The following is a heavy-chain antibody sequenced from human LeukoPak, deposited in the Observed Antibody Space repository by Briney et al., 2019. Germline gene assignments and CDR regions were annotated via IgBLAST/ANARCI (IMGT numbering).Heavy chain of an antibody. D-gene: IGHD4-17*01. CDR1: GDSISGFY. CDR3: ARGLPSYGDYVDYYFYMDV. Sequence: SETLSLTCTVSGDSISGFYWSWIRQPAGKGLQWIGRISTSGSTNYNPPLKSRVTMSVDRSTNEFSLTVRSVTAADTALYYCARGLPSYGDYVDYYFYMDVWGKGTTVTVSS. J-gene: IGHJ6*03. V-gene: IGHV4-4*07. CDR2: ISTSGST.